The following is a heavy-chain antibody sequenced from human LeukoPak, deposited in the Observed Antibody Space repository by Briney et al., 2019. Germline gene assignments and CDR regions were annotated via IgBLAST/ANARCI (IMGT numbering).Heavy chain of an antibody. CDR1: GFTFSSYA. CDR3: ARESYDFWSGYRKYYFDY. Sequence: GGSLRLSCAASGFTFSSYAMSWVRQAPGKGLEWVSAISGSGGSTYYADSVKGRFTISRDNSKNMLYLQMNSLRAEDTAVYYCARESYDFWSGYRKYYFDYWGQGTLVTVSS. CDR2: ISGSGGST. V-gene: IGHV3-23*01. D-gene: IGHD3-3*01. J-gene: IGHJ4*02.